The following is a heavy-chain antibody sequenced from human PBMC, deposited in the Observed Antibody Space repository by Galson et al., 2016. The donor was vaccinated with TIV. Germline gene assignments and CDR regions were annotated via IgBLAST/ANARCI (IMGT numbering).Heavy chain of an antibody. Sequence: SLRLSCAASGFTFSRYAMSWVRQAPGQGLEWVSTLSISGGSTYYADSVKGRFTISRDNSMTTVYLQMNALRFQDTAIYYCARVLEWYCFDYWGQGTLVTVSS. J-gene: IGHJ4*02. CDR1: GFTFSRYA. CDR3: ARVLEWYCFDY. V-gene: IGHV3-23*01. CDR2: LSISGGST. D-gene: IGHD3-3*01.